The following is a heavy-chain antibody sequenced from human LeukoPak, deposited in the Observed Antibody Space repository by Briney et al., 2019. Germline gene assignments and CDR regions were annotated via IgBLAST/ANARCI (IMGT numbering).Heavy chain of an antibody. Sequence: SETLSLTCTVSGGSISSCYWSWIRQPPGKGLEWIGYIYYSGSTNYNPSLKSRVTISVDTSKNQFSLKLSSVTAADTAVYYCARSIVVVPAASAYYYYYMDVWGKGTTVTVSS. D-gene: IGHD2-2*01. J-gene: IGHJ6*03. CDR1: GGSISSCY. V-gene: IGHV4-59*01. CDR2: IYYSGST. CDR3: ARSIVVVPAASAYYYYYMDV.